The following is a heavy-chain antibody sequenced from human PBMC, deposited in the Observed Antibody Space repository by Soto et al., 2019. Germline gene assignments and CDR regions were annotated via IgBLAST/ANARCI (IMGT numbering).Heavy chain of an antibody. CDR1: GLTFSSYA. Sequence: EVQLLESGGDLVQPGGSLRLSCVASGLTFSSYAMSWVRQAPGKGLEWVSVISGSGGYTDYADPVKGRFTISRDNSKNPLYLQMKSLRAEDTALYYFAKRFRGLLLNPEVDWGQGTLVTVSS. CDR3: AKRFRGLLLNPEVD. V-gene: IGHV3-23*01. CDR2: ISGSGGYT. D-gene: IGHD3-10*01. J-gene: IGHJ4*02.